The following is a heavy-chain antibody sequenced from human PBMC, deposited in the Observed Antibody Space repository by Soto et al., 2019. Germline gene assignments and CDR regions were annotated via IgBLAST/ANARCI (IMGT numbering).Heavy chain of an antibody. Sequence: EVQLVESGGNLVQPGESLRLSCAASGFTFSIAWMSWVRQAPGKGPEWIGRIKSKVDGGTTDYAGSVKGRFTISRDDSRNTLFLQMNSLRTGDTAVYYCSWALDCSSSTGIDYWGQGTPVTVSS. D-gene: IGHD2-2*01. J-gene: IGHJ4*02. CDR1: GFTFSIAW. CDR2: IKSKVDGGTT. CDR3: SWALDCSSSTGIDY. V-gene: IGHV3-15*05.